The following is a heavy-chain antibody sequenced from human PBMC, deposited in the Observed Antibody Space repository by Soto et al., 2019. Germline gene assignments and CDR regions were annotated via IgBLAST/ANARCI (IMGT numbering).Heavy chain of an antibody. V-gene: IGHV4-31*03. Sequence: QVQLQESGPGLVKPSQTLSLTCTVSGGSISSGGYYWSWIRQHPGKGLEWIGYIYYSGSTYYNPSHNSRATITVDTSKNHFSPKRSSVTAADTALYWWARGYYGSGNHYDPTRGMDAWGQGTTVTVSS. CDR1: GGSISSGGYY. J-gene: IGHJ6*02. D-gene: IGHD3-10*01. CDR2: IYYSGST. CDR3: ARGYYGSGNHYDPTRGMDA.